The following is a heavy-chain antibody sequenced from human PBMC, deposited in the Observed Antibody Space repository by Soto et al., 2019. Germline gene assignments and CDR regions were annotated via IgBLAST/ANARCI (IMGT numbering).Heavy chain of an antibody. CDR3: ASTYYYGSGSYSGGMDV. CDR2: IIPIFGTA. J-gene: IGHJ6*02. Sequence: QVQLVQSGAEVKKPGSSVKVSCKASGGTFSSYAISWVRQAPGQGLEWMGGIIPIFGTANYAQKFQGRVTITADESTSTAYMELSSLRSEDTAVYYCASTYYYGSGSYSGGMDVWGQGTTVTVSS. CDR1: GGTFSSYA. D-gene: IGHD3-10*01. V-gene: IGHV1-69*01.